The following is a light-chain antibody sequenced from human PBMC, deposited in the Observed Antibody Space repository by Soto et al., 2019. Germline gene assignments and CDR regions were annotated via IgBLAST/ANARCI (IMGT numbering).Light chain of an antibody. V-gene: IGLV2-14*01. CDR2: DVS. Sequence: QSVLTQPASVSGSPGQSITISCTGTSSDVGAYDYVSWYQQRPGKAPKLMIYDVSNRPSGVSNRFSGSKSGNTASLTISGLQAEDEADYYCSSFTNTNTPVVFGGGTQLTVL. CDR3: SSFTNTNTPVV. J-gene: IGLJ2*01. CDR1: SSDVGAYDY.